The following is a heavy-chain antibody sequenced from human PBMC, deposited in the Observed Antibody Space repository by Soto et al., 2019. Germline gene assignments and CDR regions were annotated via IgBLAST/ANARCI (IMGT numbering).Heavy chain of an antibody. D-gene: IGHD6-19*01. CDR2: ISSGNSTI. CDR1: GFTFSSYS. CDR3: AKTYSSGRGAFDV. J-gene: IGHJ3*01. Sequence: GGSLRLSCAASGFTFSSYSMNWVRQAPGKGLEWVSYISSGNSTIYYAEYVKGRYAISRDNAQNSLYLQMNSLRAEDTAVYYCAKTYSSGRGAFDVWGQGTMVTVSS. V-gene: IGHV3-48*01.